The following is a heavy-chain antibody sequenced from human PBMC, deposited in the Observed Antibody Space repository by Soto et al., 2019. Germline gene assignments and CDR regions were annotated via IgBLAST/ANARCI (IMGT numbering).Heavy chain of an antibody. CDR3: ASTPHPYDYVWGSYPD. Sequence: XGSLRLSCAASGFTFSSYAMSWVRQAPGKGLEWVSAISGSGGSTYYADSVKGRFTISRDNSKNTLYLQMNSLRAEDTAVYYCASTPHPYDYVWGSYPDWGQGTLVTVSS. CDR1: GFTFSSYA. J-gene: IGHJ4*02. CDR2: ISGSGGST. D-gene: IGHD3-16*01. V-gene: IGHV3-23*01.